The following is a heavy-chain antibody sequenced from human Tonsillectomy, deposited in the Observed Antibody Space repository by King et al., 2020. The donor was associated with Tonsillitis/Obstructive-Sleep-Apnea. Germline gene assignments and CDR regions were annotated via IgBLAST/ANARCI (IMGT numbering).Heavy chain of an antibody. CDR2: INSDGSRT. Sequence: DVQLVQSGGGLVQPGGSLRLSCAASGFTFSSYWMHWVRQAPGKGLVWVSRINSDGSRTSYADSVKGRFTISRDNAKNTLYLQMSSLRAEDTAVYYCARVAGCSNVICYIIDFWGQGTLVTVSS. J-gene: IGHJ4*02. D-gene: IGHD2-8*01. CDR3: ARVAGCSNVICYIIDF. CDR1: GFTFSSYW. V-gene: IGHV3-74*01.